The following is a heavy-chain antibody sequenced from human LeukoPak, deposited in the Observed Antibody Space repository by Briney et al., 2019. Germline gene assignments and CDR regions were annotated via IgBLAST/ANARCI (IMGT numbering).Heavy chain of an antibody. V-gene: IGHV4-39*01. D-gene: IGHD1-26*01. Sequence: SETLSLTXTVSGGSISSSSYYWDWIRQPPGEGLEWIGSIYYRGTTYYNPSLKSRLTMSVDTSENQFSLKLSSVTAADTAVYYCASSSYYGGDWGQGTLVTVSS. J-gene: IGHJ4*02. CDR3: ASSSYYGGD. CDR1: GGSISSSSYY. CDR2: IYYRGTT.